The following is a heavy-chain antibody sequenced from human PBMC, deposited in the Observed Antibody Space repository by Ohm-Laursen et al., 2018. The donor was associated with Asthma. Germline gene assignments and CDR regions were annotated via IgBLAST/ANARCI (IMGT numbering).Heavy chain of an antibody. J-gene: IGHJ4*02. V-gene: IGHV3-30-3*01. Sequence: SLRLSCAASGFNFNSSAMHWVRRAPGKGLEWVAVGGSYYDGGLKYYADSVNGRFTVSRDDSKNTLYLQMNSLRPDDTAVYYCARDVMEWYLPAFDFWGQGTLVTVSS. CDR2: GGSYYDGGLK. CDR3: ARDVMEWYLPAFDF. CDR1: GFNFNSSA. D-gene: IGHD3-3*01.